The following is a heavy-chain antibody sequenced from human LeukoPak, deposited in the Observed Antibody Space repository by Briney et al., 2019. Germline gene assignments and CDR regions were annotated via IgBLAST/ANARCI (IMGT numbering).Heavy chain of an antibody. J-gene: IGHJ5*02. CDR1: GFIFNTYV. D-gene: IGHD3-10*01. CDR2: IRYDGSNK. V-gene: IGHV3-30*02. Sequence: PGGSLRLSCAASGFIFNTYVMHWVRQAPGKGLEWVAFIRYDGSNKDYADSVKGRFTISRDNSKNTLYLQMNSLRPEDTAVYYCTKSRGSGSYSPPNYFDPWGQGTLVTVSS. CDR3: TKSRGSGSYSPPNYFDP.